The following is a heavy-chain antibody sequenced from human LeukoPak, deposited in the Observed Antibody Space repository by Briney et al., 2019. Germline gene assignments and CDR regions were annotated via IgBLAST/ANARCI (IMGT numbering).Heavy chain of an antibody. CDR1: GGTFSSYA. V-gene: IGHV1-24*01. Sequence: GASVKVSCKASGGTFSSYAISWVRQAPGQGLEWMGGFDPEDGETIYAQKFQGRVTMTEDTSTDTAYMELSSLRSEDTAVYYCARQTVTTFESYFDYWGQGTLVTVSS. D-gene: IGHD4-11*01. CDR3: ARQTVTTFESYFDY. CDR2: FDPEDGET. J-gene: IGHJ4*02.